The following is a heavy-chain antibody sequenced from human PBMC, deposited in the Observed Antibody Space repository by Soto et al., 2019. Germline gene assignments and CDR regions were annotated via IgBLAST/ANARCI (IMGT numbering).Heavy chain of an antibody. D-gene: IGHD2-8*01. J-gene: IGHJ4*02. CDR2: ITGSGRDT. CDR3: AKNGLDNSPSAIDS. Sequence: PGGSLRLSCAASGLTFRNNVLSWVRQAPGKGLDWVSGITGSGRDTYYADSVKGRFTISRDNSENMVFLQMNSLRAEDTALYYCAKNGLDNSPSAIDSWGPGTLVTVSS. V-gene: IGHV3-23*01. CDR1: GLTFRNNV.